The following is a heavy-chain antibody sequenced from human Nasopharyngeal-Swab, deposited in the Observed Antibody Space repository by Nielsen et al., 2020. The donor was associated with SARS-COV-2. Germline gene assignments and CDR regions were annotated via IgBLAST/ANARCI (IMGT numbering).Heavy chain of an antibody. CDR2: IIPLFGTA. CDR1: GGTFSSYA. V-gene: IGHV1-69*13. J-gene: IGHJ6*02. CDR3: ARVRGRSSSFQGGMDV. D-gene: IGHD6-6*01. Sequence: SVKVSCKASGGTFSSYAISWVRQAPGQGLEGMGGIIPLFGTANYAQKFQGRVTINADESTSTAYMELSSLRSEDTAVYYCARVRGRSSSFQGGMDVWGQGTTVTVSS.